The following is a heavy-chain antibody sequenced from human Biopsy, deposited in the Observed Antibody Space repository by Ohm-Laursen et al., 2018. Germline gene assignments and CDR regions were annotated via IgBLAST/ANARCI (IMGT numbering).Heavy chain of an antibody. V-gene: IGHV4-59*08. CDR3: ARRGSGGRSFDY. D-gene: IGHD2-15*01. Sequence: SDTLSLTCLVSGDSINSSYWSWIRQPPGKGLEWIGFISNSGNTNYNPSLKSRVTISVDTSKNQISLKLGSVTVADTAVFYCARRGSGGRSFDYWGQGSLVTVSS. CDR2: ISNSGNT. J-gene: IGHJ4*02. CDR1: GDSINSSY.